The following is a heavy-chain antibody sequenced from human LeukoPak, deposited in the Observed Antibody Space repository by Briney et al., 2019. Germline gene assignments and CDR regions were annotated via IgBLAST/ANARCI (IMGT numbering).Heavy chain of an antibody. D-gene: IGHD6-19*01. V-gene: IGHV3-30-3*01. CDR1: GFTFSSYT. Sequence: GGSLRLSCAASGFTFSSYTMHWVRQAPDKGLEWVAVISHDGGNKYYADSVKGRFTISRDNSKDTLYLQMNGLRAEETAMYYCATPYTSGWSLYFDNWGQGTLVTVSS. CDR3: ATPYTSGWSLYFDN. CDR2: ISHDGGNK. J-gene: IGHJ4*02.